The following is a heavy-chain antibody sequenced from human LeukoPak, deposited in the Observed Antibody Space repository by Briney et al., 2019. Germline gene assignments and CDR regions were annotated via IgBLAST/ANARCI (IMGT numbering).Heavy chain of an antibody. CDR3: ARDDFWSGGPDY. CDR2: IYHSGST. Sequence: KASETLSLTCGVSGGSISSSTWWSWVRQPPGKGLEWIGEIYHSGSTNYNPSLKSRVTISVDTSKNQFSLKLSSVTAADTAVYYCARDDFWSGGPDYWGQGTLVTVSS. J-gene: IGHJ4*02. V-gene: IGHV4-4*02. CDR1: GGSISSSTW. D-gene: IGHD3-3*01.